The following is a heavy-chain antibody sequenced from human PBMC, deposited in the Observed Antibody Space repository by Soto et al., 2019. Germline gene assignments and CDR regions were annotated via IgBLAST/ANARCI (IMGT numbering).Heavy chain of an antibody. V-gene: IGHV4-4*02. CDR2: IYHSGST. CDR3: ARVVLGTIREWPAYFDY. J-gene: IGHJ4*02. CDR1: GGSIISSNW. D-gene: IGHD3-3*01. Sequence: SETLSLTCAVSGGSIISSNWWSFVRQPPGKGLEWIGEIYHSGSTNYNPSLKSRVTISVDKSKNQFSLKLSSVTAADTAVYYCARVVLGTIREWPAYFDYWGQGTLVTVSS.